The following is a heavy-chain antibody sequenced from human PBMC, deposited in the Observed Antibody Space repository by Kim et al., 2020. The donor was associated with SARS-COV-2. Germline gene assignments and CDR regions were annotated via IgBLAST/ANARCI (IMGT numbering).Heavy chain of an antibody. V-gene: IGHV3-30*04. CDR1: GFTFTMYS. J-gene: IGHJ4*03. Sequence: GGSLRLSCAASGFTFTMYSMHWVRQAPGKGLEWVAFISFDGSNTDYADSVKGRFTVSRDSSKNTVFLEMSRLRLADTAFYFRARDPIYARGRGYFDSSG. D-gene: IGHD2-21*01. CDR2: ISFDGSNT. CDR3: ARDPIYARGRGYFDS.